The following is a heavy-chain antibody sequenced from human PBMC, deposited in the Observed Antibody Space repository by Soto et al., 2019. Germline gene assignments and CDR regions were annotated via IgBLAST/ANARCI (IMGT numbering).Heavy chain of an antibody. CDR1: GFTFSSYE. V-gene: IGHV3-48*03. CDR3: ARVGSSSWYRDFDY. J-gene: IGHJ4*02. D-gene: IGHD6-13*01. Sequence: EVQLVESGGGLVQPGGSLRLSCAASGFTFSSYEMNWVRQAPGKGLEWVSYISSSGSTIYYADSVKGRFTISSDNAKNSLYLQMNSLRAEDTAVYYWARVGSSSWYRDFDYWGQGTLVTVSS. CDR2: ISSSGSTI.